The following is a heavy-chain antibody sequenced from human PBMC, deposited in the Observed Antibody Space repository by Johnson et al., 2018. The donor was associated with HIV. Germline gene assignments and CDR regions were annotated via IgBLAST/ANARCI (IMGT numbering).Heavy chain of an antibody. CDR1: GFKLYEYD. CDR3: ARVQFLPPNAVDI. V-gene: IGHV3-20*04. CDR2: INWSGGGT. J-gene: IGHJ3*02. D-gene: IGHD2/OR15-2a*01. Sequence: MLLVESGGDVVRPGGSLRISCVASGFKLYEYDVSWVRQVPGKGLEWVSGINWSGGGTAYADSVKDRFTVSSDNAKNSLYLQMNSLRAEDTALYYCARVQFLPPNAVDIWGQGTMVTFSS.